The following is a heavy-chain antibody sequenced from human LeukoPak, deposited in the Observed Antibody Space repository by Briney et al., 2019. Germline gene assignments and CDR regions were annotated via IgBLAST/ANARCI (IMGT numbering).Heavy chain of an antibody. D-gene: IGHD2-2*01. CDR1: GFTFSYYY. CDR2: ISSSGSTI. V-gene: IGHV3-11*01. J-gene: IGHJ4*02. CDR3: ARASGAGGCSSTSCYDFDY. Sequence: TGGSLRLSCAASGFTFSYYYMSWIRQAPGKGLEWVSYISSSGSTIYYADSVKGRFTISRDNAKNSLYLQMNSLRAEDTAVYYCARASGAGGCSSTSCYDFDYWGQGTLVTVSS.